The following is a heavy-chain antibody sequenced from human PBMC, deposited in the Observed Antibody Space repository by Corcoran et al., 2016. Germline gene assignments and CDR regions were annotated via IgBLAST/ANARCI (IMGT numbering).Heavy chain of an antibody. CDR2: IYYSGST. V-gene: IGHV4-59*01. CDR3: ARSLKAGKGSGWFDP. CDR1: GGSISSYY. J-gene: IGHJ5*02. D-gene: IGHD3-10*01. Sequence: QVQLQESGPGLVKPSETLSLTCTVSGGSISSYYWSWIRQPPGKGLEWIGYIYYSGSTNYNPSLKSRVTISVDTSKNQFSLKLSSVTAADTAVYYWARSLKAGKGSGWFDPWGQGTLVTVSS.